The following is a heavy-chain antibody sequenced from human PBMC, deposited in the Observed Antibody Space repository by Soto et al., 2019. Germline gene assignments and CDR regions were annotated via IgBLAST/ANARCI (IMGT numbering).Heavy chain of an antibody. CDR1: GYTFTSHG. CDR3: ASWAAQTSEFRGPFDY. V-gene: IGHV1-18*04. J-gene: IGHJ4*02. Sequence: VASVKVSCKASGYTFTSHGISWVRQAPGQGLEWMGWISGYNGNTNYAQKLQGRVTMTTDTSTSTAYMELRSLRSHDTAVYYRASWAAQTSEFRGPFDYCDQGTRVTV. D-gene: IGHD2-15*01. CDR2: ISGYNGNT.